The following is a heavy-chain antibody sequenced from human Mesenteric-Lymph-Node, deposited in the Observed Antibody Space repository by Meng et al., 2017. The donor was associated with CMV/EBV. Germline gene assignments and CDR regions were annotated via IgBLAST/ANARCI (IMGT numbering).Heavy chain of an antibody. D-gene: IGHD2-2*02. Sequence: ISSGGYYWTSIRQPPAKGLEWIGYIYNSGSTYYNPSLKSRVTISLDTSKNQFSLKLTSVTAADTAVYYCARGRYCSTSRCYTSGFDYWGQGTLVTVSS. CDR3: ARGRYCSTSRCYTSGFDY. CDR2: IYNSGST. V-gene: IGHV4-31*02. CDR1: ISSGGYY. J-gene: IGHJ4*02.